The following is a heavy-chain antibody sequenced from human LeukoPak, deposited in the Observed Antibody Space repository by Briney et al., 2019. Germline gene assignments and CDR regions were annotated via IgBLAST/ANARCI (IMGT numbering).Heavy chain of an antibody. D-gene: IGHD6-13*01. V-gene: IGHV3-48*01. J-gene: IGHJ4*02. CDR1: GFTFSSYS. CDR2: ISSSGNTI. Sequence: GGSLRLSCAASGFTFSSYSMNWVRQAPGKGLEGVSYISSSGNTIYYADSVKVRFTISRDNAKNSLYLQMNRLRAEDTSVYYCAREGYSPYWGQGTLVPVSS. CDR3: AREGYSPY.